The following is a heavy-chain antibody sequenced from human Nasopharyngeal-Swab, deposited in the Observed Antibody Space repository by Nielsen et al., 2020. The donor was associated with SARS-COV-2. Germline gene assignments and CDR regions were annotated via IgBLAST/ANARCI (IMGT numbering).Heavy chain of an antibody. V-gene: IGHV3-74*01. Sequence: GESLKISCAASGFTFSSYWMHWVRQAPGKGLVWVSRINSDGSSTSYADSVKGRFTISRDNAKNSLYLQMNSLRAEDTAVYYCARDKGGYYYGMDVWGQGTTVTVSS. J-gene: IGHJ6*02. CDR2: INSDGSST. D-gene: IGHD2-15*01. CDR3: ARDKGGYYYGMDV. CDR1: GFTFSSYW.